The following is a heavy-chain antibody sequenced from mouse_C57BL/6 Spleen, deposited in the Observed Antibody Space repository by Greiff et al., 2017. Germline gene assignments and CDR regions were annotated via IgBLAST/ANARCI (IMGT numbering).Heavy chain of an antibody. CDR3: AKDPAVAYAMDY. CDR2: IWRGGST. CDR1: GFSLTSYG. D-gene: IGHD1-1*01. J-gene: IGHJ4*01. V-gene: IGHV2-5*01. Sequence: VKLMESGPGLVQPSQSLSITCTVSGFSLTSYGVHWVRLSPGKGLEWLGVIWRGGSTDFNAAFMSRLSLTKDNSKSQVMFKLDSLQADDTAISNCAKDPAVAYAMDYWGQGTSVTVSS.